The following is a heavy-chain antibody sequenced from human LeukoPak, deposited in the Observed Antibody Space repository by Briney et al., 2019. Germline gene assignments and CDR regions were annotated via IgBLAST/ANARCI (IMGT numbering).Heavy chain of an antibody. CDR3: AGTGIAAAPMGGY. Sequence: PSETLSLTCTVSGGSISSSSYYWGWIRQPPGKGLEWIGSIYYSGSTYYNPSLKSRVTISVDTSKNQFSLKLSSVTAADTAVYYCAGTGIAAAPMGGYWGQGTLVTVSS. D-gene: IGHD6-13*01. CDR2: IYYSGST. J-gene: IGHJ4*02. CDR1: GGSISSSSYY. V-gene: IGHV4-39*01.